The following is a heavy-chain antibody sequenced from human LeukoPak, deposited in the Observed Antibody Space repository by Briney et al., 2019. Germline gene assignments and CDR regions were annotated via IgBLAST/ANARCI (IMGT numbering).Heavy chain of an antibody. V-gene: IGHV4-34*01. Sequence: SATLSLTCVVYGVSFRGYYWSWIRQPPGKGLEWIGEINHSGSTNYNPSLKSRVTISVDTSKNQFSLKLSSVTAADTAVYYCARGSGGYYYYYMDVWGKGTTVTVSS. J-gene: IGHJ6*03. D-gene: IGHD2-8*02. CDR1: GVSFRGYY. CDR2: INHSGST. CDR3: ARGSGGYYYYYMDV.